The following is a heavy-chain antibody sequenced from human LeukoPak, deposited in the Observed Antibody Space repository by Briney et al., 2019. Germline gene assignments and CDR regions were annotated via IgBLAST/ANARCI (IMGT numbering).Heavy chain of an antibody. J-gene: IGHJ3*02. V-gene: IGHV3-30-3*01. CDR1: GFTFSSYA. CDR3: ARVAYSSSYAFDI. D-gene: IGHD6-6*01. Sequence: PGRSLRLSCAASGFTFSSYAMHWVRQAPGKGLEWVAVISYDGSNKYYADSVKGRFTISRDNSKNTLYLQMNSLRAEDTAVYYCARVAYSSSYAFDIWGQGTMVTVSS. CDR2: ISYDGSNK.